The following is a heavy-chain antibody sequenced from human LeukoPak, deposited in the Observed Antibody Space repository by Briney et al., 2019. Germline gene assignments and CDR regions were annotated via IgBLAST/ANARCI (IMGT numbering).Heavy chain of an antibody. CDR2: INHSGST. CDR3: ASRYDFWSGYYA. V-gene: IGHV4-34*01. D-gene: IGHD3-3*01. J-gene: IGHJ3*01. Sequence: PSETLSLTCAVYGGSFSGYYWSWIRQPPGKGLEWIGEINHSGSTNYNPSLKSRVTISVDTSKNQFSLKLSSVTAADTAVYYCASRYDFWSGYYAWGQGTMVTVSP. CDR1: GGSFSGYY.